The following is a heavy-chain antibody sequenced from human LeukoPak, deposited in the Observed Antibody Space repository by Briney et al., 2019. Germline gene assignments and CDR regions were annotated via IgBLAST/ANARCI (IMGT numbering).Heavy chain of an antibody. CDR3: ARDGRGGYNPFDY. CDR2: IRYDGSNK. Sequence: GGSLRLSCAASGFTFSSYGMHWVRQAPGKGLEWVAFIRYDGSNKYYADSVKGRFTISRDNSKNTLYLQMNSLRAEDTAVYYCARDGRGGYNPFDYWGQGTLVTVSS. CDR1: GFTFSSYG. V-gene: IGHV3-30*02. D-gene: IGHD5-24*01. J-gene: IGHJ4*02.